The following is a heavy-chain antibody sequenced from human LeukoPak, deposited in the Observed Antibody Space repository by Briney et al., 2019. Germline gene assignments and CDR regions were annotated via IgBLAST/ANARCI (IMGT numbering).Heavy chain of an antibody. D-gene: IGHD6-13*01. V-gene: IGHV3-53*01. Sequence: PGGSLRLSCAASGFTFSGYAMNWVRQAPGKGLEWVSVIYSGGSTYYADSVKGRFTISRDNSKNTLYLQMNSLRAEDTAVYYCASAPAAGTWYYYGMDVWGQGTTVTVSS. CDR1: GFTFSGYA. J-gene: IGHJ6*02. CDR3: ASAPAAGTWYYYGMDV. CDR2: IYSGGST.